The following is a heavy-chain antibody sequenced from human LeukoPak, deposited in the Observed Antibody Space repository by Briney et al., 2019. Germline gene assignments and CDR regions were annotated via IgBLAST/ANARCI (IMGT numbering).Heavy chain of an antibody. CDR3: VLRFGDYSNY. J-gene: IGHJ4*02. CDR2: ISSSSSTI. V-gene: IGHV3-48*04. D-gene: IGHD4-11*01. Sequence: PGGSLRLSCAASGFTFSSYSMNWVRQAPGKGLEWVSYISSSSSTIYYADSVKGRFTISRDNAKNSLYLQMNSLRAEDTAVYYCVLRFGDYSNYWGQGTLVTVSS. CDR1: GFTFSSYS.